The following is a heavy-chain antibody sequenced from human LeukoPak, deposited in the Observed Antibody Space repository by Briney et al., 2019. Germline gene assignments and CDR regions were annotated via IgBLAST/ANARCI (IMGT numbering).Heavy chain of an antibody. CDR3: ARIAAAGNRRLNY. CDR1: GYTFTSYD. J-gene: IGHJ4*02. V-gene: IGHV1-8*01. CDR2: MNPNSGNT. D-gene: IGHD6-13*01. Sequence: ASVKVPCKASGYTFTSYDINWVRQATGQGLEWMGWMNPNSGNTGYAQKFQGRITMTRNTSISTAYMELSSLTSEDTAVYYCARIAAAGNRRLNYWGQGTLVTVSS.